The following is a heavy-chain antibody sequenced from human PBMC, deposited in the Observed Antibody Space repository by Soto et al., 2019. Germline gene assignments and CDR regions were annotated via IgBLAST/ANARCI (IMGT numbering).Heavy chain of an antibody. V-gene: IGHV3-30*04. Sequence: GSLRLSCAASGLTFSSYAMHWVRQAPGKGLEWVAVIWHDGSNKYYADPVKGRFTISRDNSKNTLYLQMNSLRPDDTAVYYCARGGRWLQGNDYWGQGSLVTVSS. CDR2: IWHDGSNK. J-gene: IGHJ4*02. D-gene: IGHD3-16*01. CDR3: ARGGRWLQGNDY. CDR1: GLTFSSYA.